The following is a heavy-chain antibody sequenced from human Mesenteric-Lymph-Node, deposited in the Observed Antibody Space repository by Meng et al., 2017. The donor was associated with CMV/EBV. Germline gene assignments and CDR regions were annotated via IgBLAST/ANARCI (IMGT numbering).Heavy chain of an antibody. J-gene: IGHJ6*02. CDR3: ARTGGTIFGVATSYYGMDV. Sequence: GESLKISCAASGFTSSSYSMNWVRQAPGKGLEWVSSISSSSSYIYYADSVKGRFTISRDNAKNSMYLQMNSLRAEDTAVYYCARTGGTIFGVATSYYGMDVWGQGTTVTVSS. CDR2: ISSSSSYI. D-gene: IGHD3-3*01. V-gene: IGHV3-21*01. CDR1: GFTSSSYS.